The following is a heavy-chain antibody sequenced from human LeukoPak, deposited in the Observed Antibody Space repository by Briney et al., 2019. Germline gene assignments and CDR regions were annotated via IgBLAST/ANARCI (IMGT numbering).Heavy chain of an antibody. V-gene: IGHV3-23*01. CDR2: ISGSGGST. CDR1: GFTFSSYA. D-gene: IGHD4-17*01. Sequence: GGSLRLSCAASGFTFSSYAMSWVRQAPGKGLEWVSAISGSGGSTYYADSVKGRLTISRDNSKNTLYLQMNSLRAEDTAVYYCAKDSDYGDYGIYYFDYWGQGTLVTVSS. CDR3: AKDSDYGDYGIYYFDY. J-gene: IGHJ4*02.